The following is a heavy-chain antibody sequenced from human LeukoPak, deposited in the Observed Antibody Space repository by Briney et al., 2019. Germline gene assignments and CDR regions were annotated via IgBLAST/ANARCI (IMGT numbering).Heavy chain of an antibody. CDR2: INPNSGGT. J-gene: IGHJ1*01. CDR3: AKVGYCSGGSCNPEYFQH. CDR1: GYTFIGYY. Sequence: GASVKVSCKASGYTFIGYYMHWVRQAPGQGLEWMGWINPNSGGTNYAQKFQGRVTMTRGTSISTAYMELSRLRSDDTAVYYCAKVGYCSGGSCNPEYFQHWGQGTLVTVSS. D-gene: IGHD2-15*01. V-gene: IGHV1-2*02.